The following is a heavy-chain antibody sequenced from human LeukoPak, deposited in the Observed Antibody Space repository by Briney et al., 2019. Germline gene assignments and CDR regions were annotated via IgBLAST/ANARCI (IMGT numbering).Heavy chain of an antibody. V-gene: IGHV1-2*02. D-gene: IGHD1-26*01. Sequence: ASVKVSCKASGYTFTNYYMHWVRQAPGHGLEWMGWINPNRGDTNYAQKFQGRVTTTRDTSISTGFMELTRPTSAATAAYYCTRALLGFATTLLSDWGQGTLVSVSS. CDR2: INPNRGDT. CDR1: GYTFTNYY. J-gene: IGHJ4*02. CDR3: TRALLGFATTLLSD.